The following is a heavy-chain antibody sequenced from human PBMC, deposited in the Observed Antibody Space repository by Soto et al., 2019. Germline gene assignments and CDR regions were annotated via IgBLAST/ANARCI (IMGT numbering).Heavy chain of an antibody. CDR3: ARESRYCSSTSCRPYYYYYLDV. D-gene: IGHD2-2*01. J-gene: IGHJ6*03. CDR2: IIPILGIA. Sequence: SVKVSCKASGGTFSSYTISWVRQAPGQGLEWMGRIIPILGIANYAQKFQGRVTITADKSTSAAYMELSSLRSEDTAVYYCARESRYCSSTSCRPYYYYYLDVWGKGTTVTVSS. CDR1: GGTFSSYT. V-gene: IGHV1-69*04.